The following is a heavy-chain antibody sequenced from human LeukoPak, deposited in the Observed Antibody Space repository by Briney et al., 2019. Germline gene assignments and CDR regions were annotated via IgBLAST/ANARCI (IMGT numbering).Heavy chain of an antibody. D-gene: IGHD6-6*01. V-gene: IGHV1-18*01. CDR2: ISAYNGNT. J-gene: IGHJ6*03. CDR1: GYTFTSYG. CDR3: ARVGPDPSIAARLYYYYYMDV. Sequence: ASVKVSCKASGYTFTSYGISWVRQAPGQGLEWMGWISAYNGNTNYAQKLQGRVTMTTDTSTSTAYMELRSLRSDDTAVYYCARVGPDPSIAARLYYYYYMDVWGKGTTVTVSS.